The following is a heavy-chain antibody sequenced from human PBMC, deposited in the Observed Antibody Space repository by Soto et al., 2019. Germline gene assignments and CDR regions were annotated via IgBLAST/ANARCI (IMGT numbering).Heavy chain of an antibody. D-gene: IGHD3-10*01. CDR1: GYTFPMYG. Sequence: SVTGDCKTFGYTFPMYGSSWGRLAPGQGPEWVGWISTYNGETHYAPSLQDRVTRTRDTSTYTAYMELKSLTSDDSAVYYCGRDPPLRGVIPNYFDYCGQGSLVTVSS. CDR2: ISTYNGET. J-gene: IGHJ4*02. CDR3: GRDPPLRGVIPNYFDY. V-gene: IGHV1-18*01.